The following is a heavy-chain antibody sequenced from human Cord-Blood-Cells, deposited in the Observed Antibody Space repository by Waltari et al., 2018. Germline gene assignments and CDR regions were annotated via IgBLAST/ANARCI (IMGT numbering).Heavy chain of an antibody. V-gene: IGHV4-34*01. J-gene: IGHJ4*02. CDR1: GGSFSGYS. CDR3: ARVPGIAAAGTGSYYFDY. CDR2: INHSGST. Sequence: QVQLQQWGAGLLKPSETLSLTCAVYGGSFSGYSWRWIRQPPGKGLEWIGEINHSGSTNYNPSLKSRVTISVDTSKNQFSLKLSSVTAADTAVYYCARVPGIAAAGTGSYYFDYWGQGTLVTVSS. D-gene: IGHD6-13*01.